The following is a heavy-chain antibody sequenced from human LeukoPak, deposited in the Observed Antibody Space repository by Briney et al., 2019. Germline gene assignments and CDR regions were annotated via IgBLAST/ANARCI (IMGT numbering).Heavy chain of an antibody. CDR3: ARDGETRFLEWLRKTGFDP. CDR2: ISYDGSNK. CDR1: GFTFSSYG. Sequence: GGSLRLSCAASGFTFSSYGMHWVRQAPGKGLEWVAVISYDGSNKYYADSVKGRFTISRDNSKNTLYLQMNSLRAEDTAVYYCARDGETRFLEWLRKTGFDPWGQGTLVTVSS. J-gene: IGHJ5*02. D-gene: IGHD3-3*01. V-gene: IGHV3-30*03.